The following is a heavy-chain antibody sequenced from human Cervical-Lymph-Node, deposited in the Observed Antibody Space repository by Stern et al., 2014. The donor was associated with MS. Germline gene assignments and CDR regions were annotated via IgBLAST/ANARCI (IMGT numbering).Heavy chain of an antibody. J-gene: IGHJ4*02. CDR2: LIPIFGTT. Sequence: VQLEESGAEVKKPGSSVKVSCKASGGTFSSSAISWVRQAPGQGLEWMGGLIPIFGTTNYAQKFQDRVTMTPDNSPTTVYLELISLRSEDTAMYYCARDLGVGPTAYWGKGTLVTVSS. D-gene: IGHD1-26*01. V-gene: IGHV1-69*06. CDR1: GGTFSSSA. CDR3: ARDLGVGPTAY.